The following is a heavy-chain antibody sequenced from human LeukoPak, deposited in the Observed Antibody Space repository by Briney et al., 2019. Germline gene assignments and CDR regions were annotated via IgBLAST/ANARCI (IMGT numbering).Heavy chain of an antibody. Sequence: PGGSLRLSCAASGFSFSSLAMSWVRQTPGKGLEWVSAITGSGGNTYYADSVKGRFTISRDNSKNTLYLQMNSMRAEDTAVYYCARGTLRYFDWLLSSWGQGTLVTVSS. CDR1: GFSFSSLA. D-gene: IGHD3-9*01. J-gene: IGHJ4*02. CDR2: ITGSGGNT. V-gene: IGHV3-23*01. CDR3: ARGTLRYFDWLLSS.